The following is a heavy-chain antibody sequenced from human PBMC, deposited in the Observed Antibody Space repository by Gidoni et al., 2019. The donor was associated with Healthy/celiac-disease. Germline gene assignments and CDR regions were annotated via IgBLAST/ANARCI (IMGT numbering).Heavy chain of an antibody. V-gene: IGHV4-39*01. CDR2: IYYSGST. J-gene: IGHJ4*02. Sequence: QLPLQESGPGLVKPSETLSLTCTVSGGSLRSSSYYWGWIRQPPGKGLEWIGSIYYSGSTYYNPSLKSRVTISVDTSKNQFSLKLSSVTAADTAVYYCARQPIGYSNPYYFDYWGQGTLVTVSS. CDR1: GGSLRSSSYY. D-gene: IGHD4-4*01. CDR3: ARQPIGYSNPYYFDY.